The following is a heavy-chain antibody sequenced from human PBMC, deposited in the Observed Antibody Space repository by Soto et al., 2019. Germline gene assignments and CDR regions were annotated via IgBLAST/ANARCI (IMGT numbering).Heavy chain of an antibody. D-gene: IGHD1-26*01. CDR2: IHPSDSDT. CDR3: SKPVVGTSLDHIVY. Sequence: GESLQISCKGSGDSFPTFWIGWVRQMPGEGLEWMGIIHPSDSDTRYSRSFEGQVTMSVDKSISTVYLQWSSLKASDTAMYYCSKPVVGTSLDHIVYWCQGILVSV. CDR1: GDSFPTFW. V-gene: IGHV5-51*01. J-gene: IGHJ4*01.